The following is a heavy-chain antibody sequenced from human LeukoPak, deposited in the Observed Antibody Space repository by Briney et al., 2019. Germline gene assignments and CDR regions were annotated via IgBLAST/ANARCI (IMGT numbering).Heavy chain of an antibody. CDR2: INHNGST. V-gene: IGHV4-34*01. Sequence: SETLSLTCAVYGGSFSGYYWSWIRQPPGKGLEWIGEINHNGSTNYNPSLKSRGTISVDTSKNQFSLNLSSVTAADRAVYYCARGPRIAVAGRRSWFDPWGQGTLVTVSS. CDR1: GGSFSGYY. J-gene: IGHJ5*02. CDR3: ARGPRIAVAGRRSWFDP. D-gene: IGHD6-19*01.